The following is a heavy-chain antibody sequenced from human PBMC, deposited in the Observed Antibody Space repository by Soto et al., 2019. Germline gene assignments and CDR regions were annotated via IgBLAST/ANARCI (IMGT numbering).Heavy chain of an antibody. CDR2: IVVGSGNT. Sequence: SVKVSCKASGFTFTSSAVQWVRQARGQRLEWIGWIVVGSGNTNYAQKFQERVTITRDMSTSTAFMELRSLRSEDTAVYYCATANNTSPFDYWGQGTLVTVSS. J-gene: IGHJ4*02. V-gene: IGHV1-58*01. D-gene: IGHD1-26*01. CDR3: ATANNTSPFDY. CDR1: GFTFTSSA.